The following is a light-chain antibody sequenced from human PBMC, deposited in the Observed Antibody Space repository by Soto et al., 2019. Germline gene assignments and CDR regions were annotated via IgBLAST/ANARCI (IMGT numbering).Light chain of an antibody. Sequence: QSVLTQPPSASGTPGQRVTISCSGSSSNIGRNTLNWYQQLPGTAPKLLIYSNNQRPSGVPDRFSGSKSGTSGSLAISGLQSEDEADYYCVVWDDSLNGLGVFGGGTQLTVL. V-gene: IGLV1-44*01. CDR2: SNN. CDR3: VVWDDSLNGLGV. J-gene: IGLJ3*02. CDR1: SSNIGRNT.